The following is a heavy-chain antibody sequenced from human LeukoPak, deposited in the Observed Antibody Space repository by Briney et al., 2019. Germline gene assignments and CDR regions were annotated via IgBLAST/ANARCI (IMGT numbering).Heavy chain of an antibody. Sequence: GASVKVSCKASGYTFTSYGISWVRQAPGQGLEWMGWISAYNGNTNYAQKLQGRVTFTRDTSASIAYMELGSLRSEDTAVYYCARDGHSKDYGDYWGQGTMVTVSS. CDR1: GYTFTSYG. J-gene: IGHJ4*02. V-gene: IGHV1-18*01. D-gene: IGHD2-21*01. CDR3: ARDGHSKDYGDY. CDR2: ISAYNGNT.